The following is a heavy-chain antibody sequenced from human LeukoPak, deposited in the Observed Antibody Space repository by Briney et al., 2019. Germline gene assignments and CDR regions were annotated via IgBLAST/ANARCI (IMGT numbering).Heavy chain of an antibody. CDR3: SRSQFDY. J-gene: IGHJ4*02. CDR2: ISGDGTIK. Sequence: GGSLRLSCEPSGFPFSSYWMLWVRQAPGKGLLWVSRISGDGTIKTYADFVRGRFTISRDNTKNILYLQMNSLKVEDTAIYFCSRSQFDYWGQGVLVTVSS. V-gene: IGHV3-74*03. CDR1: GFPFSSYW.